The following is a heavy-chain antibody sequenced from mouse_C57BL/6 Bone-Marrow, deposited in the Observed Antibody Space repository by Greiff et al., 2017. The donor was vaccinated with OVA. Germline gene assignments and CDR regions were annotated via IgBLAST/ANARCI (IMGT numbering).Heavy chain of an antibody. J-gene: IGHJ3*01. Sequence: QVQLQQSGAELVRPGTSVKVSCKASGYAFTNYLIEWVKQRPGQGLEWIGVINPGSGGTNYNEKFKGKATLTADKSSSTAYMQLRSLTSEDSAVYFCARGGDYYDYTWFAYWGQGTLVTVSA. V-gene: IGHV1-54*01. CDR3: ARGGDYYDYTWFAY. D-gene: IGHD2-4*01. CDR1: GYAFTNYL. CDR2: INPGSGGT.